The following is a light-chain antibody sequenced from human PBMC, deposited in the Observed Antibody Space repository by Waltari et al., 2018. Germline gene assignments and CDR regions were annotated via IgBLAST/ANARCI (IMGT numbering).Light chain of an antibody. CDR2: SNH. J-gene: IGLJ3*02. CDR1: NFNIGANT. V-gene: IGLV1-44*01. Sequence: QSVLTQPPSASGTPGQSVTISCSGSNFNIGANTVNWYQHLPGTAPKPFIFSNHRRPSGVPARFSDSKSGTSASLAISGLQSDDEADYYCATWDDSLNGWVFGGGTK. CDR3: ATWDDSLNGWV.